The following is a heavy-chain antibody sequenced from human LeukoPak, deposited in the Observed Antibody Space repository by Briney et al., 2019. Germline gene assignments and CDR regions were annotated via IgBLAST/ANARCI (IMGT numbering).Heavy chain of an antibody. CDR3: ARGRPMVRGVMRWFDP. Sequence: ASVKVSCKASGYTFSGFYIHWVRQATGQGLEWMGWMNPNSGNTGYAQKFQGRVTITRNTSISTAYMELSSLRSEDTAVYYCARGRPMVRGVMRWFDPWGQGTLVTVSS. CDR1: GYTFSGFY. V-gene: IGHV1-8*03. CDR2: MNPNSGNT. J-gene: IGHJ5*02. D-gene: IGHD3-10*01.